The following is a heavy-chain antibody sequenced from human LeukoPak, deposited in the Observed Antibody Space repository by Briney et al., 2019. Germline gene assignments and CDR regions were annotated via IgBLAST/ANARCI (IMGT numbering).Heavy chain of an antibody. CDR2: LNPNSGNT. D-gene: IGHD6-19*01. CDR3: AGVGGSGWSRYYFYY. Sequence: GASVKVSCKASGYTFTSYDINWVRQATGQGLEWMGWLNPNSGNTGYAQKLQGRVTITRNTSIRTAYMEMRGVRYEATAVYYGAGVGGSGWSRYYFYYWGQGTLVTVSS. CDR1: GYTFTSYD. J-gene: IGHJ4*02. V-gene: IGHV1-8*03.